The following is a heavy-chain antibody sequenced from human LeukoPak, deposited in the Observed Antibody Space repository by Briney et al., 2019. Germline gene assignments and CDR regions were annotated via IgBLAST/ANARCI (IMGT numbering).Heavy chain of an antibody. CDR2: ISGSGGST. D-gene: IGHD6-6*01. J-gene: IGHJ6*02. CDR3: AKRPGYYYYYGMDV. V-gene: IGHV3-23*01. Sequence: GGSLRLSCAASGFTFSSYAMSWVRQAPGKGLEWVSGISGSGGSTNYADSVKGRFTISRDNSKNTLYLQMNSLRAEDAAVYYCAKRPGYYYYYGMDVWGQGTTVTVSS. CDR1: GFTFSSYA.